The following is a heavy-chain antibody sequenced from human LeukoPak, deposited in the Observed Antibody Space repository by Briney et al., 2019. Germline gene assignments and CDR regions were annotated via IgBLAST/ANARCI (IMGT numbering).Heavy chain of an antibody. Sequence: SETLSLTCNVSADFFSSYYWSWLRQPAGKGPQWIGRISAYGGTNYGPSLTGRVTLSLDTSKQQLSLKISSMTAADTAVYYCARDLSSGWYYLDPWGQGALVTVSS. D-gene: IGHD6-19*01. CDR2: ISAYGGT. J-gene: IGHJ4*01. V-gene: IGHV4-4*07. CDR3: ARDLSSGWYYLDP. CDR1: ADFFSSYY.